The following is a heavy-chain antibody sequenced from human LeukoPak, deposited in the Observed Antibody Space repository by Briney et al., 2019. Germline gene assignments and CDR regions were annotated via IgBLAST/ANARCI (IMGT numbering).Heavy chain of an antibody. CDR2: ISAYNGNT. V-gene: IGHV1-18*04. CDR1: GYTFTSYG. D-gene: IGHD5-12*01. Sequence: ASVKVACKASGYTFTSYGISWVRQAPGQGLEWMGWISAYNGNTNYAQKLQGRVTMTTDTSTSTAYMELRSLRSDDTAVYYCARDRKDHVDIVEGGFGYWGQGTLVTVSS. J-gene: IGHJ4*02. CDR3: ARDRKDHVDIVEGGFGY.